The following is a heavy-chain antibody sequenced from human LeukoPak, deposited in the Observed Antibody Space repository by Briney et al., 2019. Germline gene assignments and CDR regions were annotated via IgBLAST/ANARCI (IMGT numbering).Heavy chain of an antibody. J-gene: IGHJ6*02. V-gene: IGHV3-33*01. D-gene: IGHD7-27*01. CDR2: IWYDGNDK. Sequence: GGSLRLSCAASGFTFSAYGMPWVRQAPVMGLEWVATIWYDGNDKTYADSVKGRFIISRDNSKNTLYLQMNSLRVEDTAVYYCATRTGGATYYYYGMDVWGQGTTVAVSS. CDR3: ATRTGGATYYYYGMDV. CDR1: GFTFSAYG.